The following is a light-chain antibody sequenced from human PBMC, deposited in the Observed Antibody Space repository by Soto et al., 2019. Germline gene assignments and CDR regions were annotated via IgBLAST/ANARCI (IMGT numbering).Light chain of an antibody. CDR3: LQHKSYPRT. J-gene: IGKJ1*01. V-gene: IGKV1-17*03. CDR2: AAT. Sequence: DIQMTQSPSDMSASVGGRVTITCRASQDISNFLAWFQQRPGKVPKRLIYAATTLESGFPSRFSGSGSGTEFTLTISSLQPEDFATYYCLQHKSYPRTFGQGTKVDIK. CDR1: QDISNF.